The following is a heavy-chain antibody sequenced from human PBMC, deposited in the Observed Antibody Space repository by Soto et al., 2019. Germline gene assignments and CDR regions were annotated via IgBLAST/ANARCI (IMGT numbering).Heavy chain of an antibody. J-gene: IGHJ6*02. Sequence: PSETLSLTCAVSGGSISSSNWWSWVRQPPGKGLEWIGEIYHSGSTNYNPSLKSRVTISVDKSKNQFSLKLSSVTAADTAVYYWAGSPISSGYTPRWYSYGMDVWGQGTTVTVSS. CDR2: IYHSGST. CDR1: GGSISSSNW. D-gene: IGHD3-22*01. CDR3: AGSPISSGYTPRWYSYGMDV. V-gene: IGHV4-4*02.